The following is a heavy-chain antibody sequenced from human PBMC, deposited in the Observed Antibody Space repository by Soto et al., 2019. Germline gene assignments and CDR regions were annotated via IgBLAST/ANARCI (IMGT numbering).Heavy chain of an antibody. D-gene: IGHD2-15*01. J-gene: IGHJ3*02. CDR3: GRDPKPLLSQRAYDAFDI. Sequence: SVKVSCKASGGTFSSYAISWVRQAPGQGLEWMGGIIPIFGTANYAQKFQGRVTITADESTSTAYMELSSLRSEDTAVYYCGRDPKPLLSQRAYDAFDIWGQGTMVTVS. V-gene: IGHV1-69*13. CDR1: GGTFSSYA. CDR2: IIPIFGTA.